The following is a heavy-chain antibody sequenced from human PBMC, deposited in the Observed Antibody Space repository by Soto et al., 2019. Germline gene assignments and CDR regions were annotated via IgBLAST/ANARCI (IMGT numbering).Heavy chain of an antibody. D-gene: IGHD6-25*01. CDR1: GYTFTSYD. J-gene: IGHJ4*02. CDR2: MNPNSGNT. CDR3: ARDLAGRIDY. Sequence: ASVKVSCKASGYTFTSYDSNWVRQATGQGLEWMGWMNPNSGNTGYAQKFQGRVTMTRNTSISTAYMELSSLRSEDTAVYYCARDLAGRIDYWGQGTLVTAPQ. V-gene: IGHV1-8*01.